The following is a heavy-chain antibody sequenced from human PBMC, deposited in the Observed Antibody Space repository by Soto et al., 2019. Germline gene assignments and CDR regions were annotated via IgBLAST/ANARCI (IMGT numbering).Heavy chain of an antibody. CDR3: AREWIAVAGTGYYYGMDV. CDR2: IIPIFGTA. D-gene: IGHD6-19*01. J-gene: IGHJ6*02. V-gene: IGHV1-69*01. CDR1: GGTFSSYA. Sequence: QVQLVQSGAEVKKPGSSVKVSCKASGGTFSSYAISWVRQAPGQGLEWMGGIIPIFGTANYAQKFQGRVTITAHESTSTAYMELSSLRSEDTALYYCAREWIAVAGTGYYYGMDVWGQGTTVTVSS.